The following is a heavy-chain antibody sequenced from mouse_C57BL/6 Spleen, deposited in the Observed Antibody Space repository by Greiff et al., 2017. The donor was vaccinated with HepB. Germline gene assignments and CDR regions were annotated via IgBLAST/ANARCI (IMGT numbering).Heavy chain of an antibody. CDR3: ASRWLLIDY. CDR1: GYAFSSSW. J-gene: IGHJ2*01. Sequence: QVQLQQSGPELVKPGASVKISCKASGYAFSSSWMNWVKQRPGKGLEWIGRIYPGDGDTNYNGKFKGKATLTADKSSSTAYMQLSSLTSEDSAVYCCASRWLLIDYWGQGTTLTVSS. CDR2: IYPGDGDT. D-gene: IGHD2-3*01. V-gene: IGHV1-82*01.